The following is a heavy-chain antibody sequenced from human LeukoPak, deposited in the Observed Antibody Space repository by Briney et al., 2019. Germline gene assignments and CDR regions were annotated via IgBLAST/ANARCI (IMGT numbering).Heavy chain of an antibody. D-gene: IGHD3-22*01. CDR3: AKAVTMIVVVIDFDY. J-gene: IGHJ4*02. V-gene: IGHV3-23*01. Sequence: GGSLRLSCAASGFTFSSYAMSWVRQAPGKWLEWVSVISDSGGSTYYADSVKGRLTLSRDNSKNTLYLQMNSLRAEDTAVYYCAKAVTMIVVVIDFDYWGQGTLVTVSS. CDR2: ISDSGGST. CDR1: GFTFSSYA.